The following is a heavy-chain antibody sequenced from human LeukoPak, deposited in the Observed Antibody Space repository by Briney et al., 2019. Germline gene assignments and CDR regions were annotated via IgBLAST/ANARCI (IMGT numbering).Heavy chain of an antibody. CDR3: AAELYGGNSDCCNFEL. D-gene: IGHD4-23*01. CDR1: GFTFSTSA. V-gene: IGHV1-58*01. Sequence: SVKVSCKASGFTFSTSAVQWVRQARGQRLEWIGWIIVGSGTTNYAHSLQGRLTITRDMSTSTAYMELSSLTSEDTAVYYCAAELYGGNSDCCNFELWGQGTMVTVSS. CDR2: IIVGSGTT. J-gene: IGHJ3*01.